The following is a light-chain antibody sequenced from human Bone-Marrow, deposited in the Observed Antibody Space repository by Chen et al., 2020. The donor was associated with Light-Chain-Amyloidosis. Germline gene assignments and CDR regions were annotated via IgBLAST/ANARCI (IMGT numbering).Light chain of an antibody. CDR1: QTISSNY. CDR3: QQYGTSPLT. J-gene: IGKJ4*01. V-gene: IGKV3-20*01. Sequence: EIVLTQSPGTLPLSPGEGANLSCRASQTISSNYLTWYQQKFGQAPRLLIYGSSSRATGIPDRFTGSGSGTDVTLTINRLEPEDFAMYYCQQYGTSPLTFGGGTKVEIK. CDR2: GSS.